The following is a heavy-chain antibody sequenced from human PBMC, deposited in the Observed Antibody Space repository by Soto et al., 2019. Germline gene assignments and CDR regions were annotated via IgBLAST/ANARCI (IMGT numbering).Heavy chain of an antibody. CDR1: GYTLTSHA. J-gene: IGHJ4*02. V-gene: IGHV1-3*01. CDR2: INPGNGNT. Sequence: GASVKVSCKNSGYTLTSHARHWVRQAPGQRLEWMGWINPGNGNTKYSQKFQGRVTITRDTSASTAYMELSSLRSEDTAVYYCARDPVAARDYWGQGTLVTVSS. D-gene: IGHD2-15*01. CDR3: ARDPVAARDY.